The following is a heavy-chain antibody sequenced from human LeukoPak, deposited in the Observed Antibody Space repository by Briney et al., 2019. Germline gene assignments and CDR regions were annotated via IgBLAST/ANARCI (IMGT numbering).Heavy chain of an antibody. CDR3: ARDRWYDFWSGYYH. CDR1: GGSTSSSSYY. D-gene: IGHD3-3*01. CDR2: IYYSGST. Sequence: RSETLSPTCTVSGGSTSSSSYYWGWIRQPPGKGLEWIGSIYYSGSTYYNPSLKSRVTISVDTSKNQFSLKLSSVTAADTAVYYCARDRWYDFWSGYYHWGQGTLVTVSS. V-gene: IGHV4-39*07. J-gene: IGHJ4*02.